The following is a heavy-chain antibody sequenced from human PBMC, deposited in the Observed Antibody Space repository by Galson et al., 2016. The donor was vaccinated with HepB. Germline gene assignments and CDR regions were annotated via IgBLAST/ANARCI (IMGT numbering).Heavy chain of an antibody. CDR2: ISGSGDIT. D-gene: IGHD3-3*02. Sequence: SLRLSCAASGLTFRNYDMSWVRQAPEKGLEWVSGISGSGDITYYADSVKGRFTISRDNSRNTLFLQMNSLSAEVTALYYCASPTAFFSSSYMDVWGKGTPVTVSS. J-gene: IGHJ6*03. CDR1: GLTFRNYD. V-gene: IGHV3-23*01. CDR3: ASPTAFFSSSYMDV.